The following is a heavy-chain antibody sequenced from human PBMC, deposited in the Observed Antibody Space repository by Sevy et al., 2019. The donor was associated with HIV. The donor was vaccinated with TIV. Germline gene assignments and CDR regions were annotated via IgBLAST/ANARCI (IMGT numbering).Heavy chain of an antibody. V-gene: IGHV4-61*01. CDR3: ASSRVGASPFDY. CDR1: GGSVSSGSYY. CDR2: IYYSGST. D-gene: IGHD1-26*01. Sequence: SETLSLTCTVSGGSVSSGSYYWSWIRQPPGKGLEWIGYIYYSGSTNYNPSLKSRVTISVDTSKNQFSLMLNSVTAADTAVYYCASSRVGASPFDYWGQGTLVTVSS. J-gene: IGHJ4*02.